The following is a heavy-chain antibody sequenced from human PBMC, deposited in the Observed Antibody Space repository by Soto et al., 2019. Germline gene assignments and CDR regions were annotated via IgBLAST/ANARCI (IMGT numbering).Heavy chain of an antibody. V-gene: IGHV4-31*03. D-gene: IGHD5-12*01. CDR2: IYYSGST. CDR3: ARGAMATIGVRGFDY. Sequence: QVQLQESSPGLVKPSQTLSLTCTVSGGSISSGGYYWSWIRQHPGKGLEWIGYIYYSGSTYYNPSLKSRVTISVDTSKNQFSLKLSSVTAADTAVYYCARGAMATIGVRGFDYSGQGTLVTVSS. CDR1: GGSISSGGYY. J-gene: IGHJ4*02.